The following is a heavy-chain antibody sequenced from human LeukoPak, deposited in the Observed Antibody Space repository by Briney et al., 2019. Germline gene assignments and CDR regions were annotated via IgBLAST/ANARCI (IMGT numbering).Heavy chain of an antibody. V-gene: IGHV4-59*12. CDR1: GGSISSYY. J-gene: IGHJ4*02. CDR3: ARDTLLWFGAQWGYFDY. Sequence: SETLSLTCTVSGGSISSYYWSWIRQPPGKGLEWIGYIYYSGSTNYNPSLKSRVTMSVDTSKNQFSLKLSSVTAADTAVYYCARDTLLWFGAQWGYFDYWGQGTLVTVSS. CDR2: IYYSGST. D-gene: IGHD3-10*01.